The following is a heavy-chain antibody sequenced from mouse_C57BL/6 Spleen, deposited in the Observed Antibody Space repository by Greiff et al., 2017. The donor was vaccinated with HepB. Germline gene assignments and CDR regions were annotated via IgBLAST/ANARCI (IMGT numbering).Heavy chain of an antibody. Sequence: EVKLQESGPELVKPGASVKISCKASGYSFTDYNMNWVKQSNGKSLEWIGVINPNYGTTSYNQKFKGKATLTVDQSSSTAYMQLNSLTSEDSAVYYCARGDYYYGSYYAMDYWGQGTSVTVSS. CDR2: INPNYGTT. V-gene: IGHV1-39*01. CDR1: GYSFTDYN. J-gene: IGHJ4*01. D-gene: IGHD1-1*01. CDR3: ARGDYYYGSYYAMDY.